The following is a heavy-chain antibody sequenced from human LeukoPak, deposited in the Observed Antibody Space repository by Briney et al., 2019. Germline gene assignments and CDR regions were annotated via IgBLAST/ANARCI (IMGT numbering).Heavy chain of an antibody. D-gene: IGHD3-9*01. CDR1: GYTLTELS. CDR2: FDPEDGET. Sequence: ASVKVSCKVSGYTLTELSMHWVRQAPGKGLEWMGGFDPEDGETIYAQKFQGRVTMTEDTSTDTAYMELSSLSSEDTAVYYCATGYDILTGYRYWGQGTLVTVSS. V-gene: IGHV1-24*01. CDR3: ATGYDILTGYRY. J-gene: IGHJ4*02.